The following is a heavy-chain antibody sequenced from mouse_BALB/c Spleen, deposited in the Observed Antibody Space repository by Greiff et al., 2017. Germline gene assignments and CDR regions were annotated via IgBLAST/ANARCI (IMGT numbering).Heavy chain of an antibody. J-gene: IGHJ3*01. V-gene: IGHV1-14*01. CDR3: ARGEGNYDPWFAY. Sequence: EVQLQQSGPELVKPGASVKMSCKASGYTFTSYVMHWVKQKPGQGLECIGYINPYNDGTKYNEKFKGKATLTSDKSSSTAYMELSSLTSEDSAVYYCARGEGNYDPWFAYWGQGTLVTVSA. CDR2: INPYNDGT. D-gene: IGHD2-1*01. CDR1: GYTFTSYV.